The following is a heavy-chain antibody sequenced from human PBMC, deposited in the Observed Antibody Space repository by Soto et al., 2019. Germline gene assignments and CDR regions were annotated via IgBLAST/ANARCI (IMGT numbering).Heavy chain of an antibody. Sequence: EVQLVESGGGLVQPGRSLRLSCAASGFTFDDYAMHWVRQAPGKGLEWVSGISWNSGSIGYADSVKGRFTISRDNAKNSLYLQMNSLRAEDTALYYCAKDSSSSRYHFDYWGQGTLVTVSS. V-gene: IGHV3-9*01. D-gene: IGHD6-13*01. CDR3: AKDSSSSRYHFDY. CDR1: GFTFDDYA. J-gene: IGHJ4*02. CDR2: ISWNSGSI.